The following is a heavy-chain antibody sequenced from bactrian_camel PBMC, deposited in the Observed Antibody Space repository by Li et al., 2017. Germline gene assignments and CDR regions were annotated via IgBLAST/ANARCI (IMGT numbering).Heavy chain of an antibody. J-gene: IGHJ6*01. V-gene: IGHV3S42*01. CDR2: IDAEGST. CDR3: AADLSCVGVLRYRGYDAGGRATIVDDFAS. Sequence: DVQLVESGGGTVQPGGSLRLSCAASRYSFNSACMGWFRQAPGKEREGVAAIDAEGSTSYADSVKGRFTIPKDNAKKTLYLQMNSLEPEDTATYHCAADLSCVGVLRYRGYDAGGRATIVDDFASWGQGTQVTVS. CDR1: RYSFNSAC. D-gene: IGHD1*01.